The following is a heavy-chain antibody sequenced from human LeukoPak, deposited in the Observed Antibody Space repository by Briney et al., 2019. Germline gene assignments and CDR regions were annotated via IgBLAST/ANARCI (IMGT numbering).Heavy chain of an antibody. V-gene: IGHV1-69*13. CDR1: GGTFSSYA. CDR3: ASSDRGYYYYYYMDV. Sequence: SVKVSCKASGGTFSSYAISWVRQAPGQGLEWMGGIIPIFGTANYAQKFQGRVTITADESTSTAYMVLSSLRSEDTAVYYCASSDRGYYYYYYMDVWGKGTTVTVSS. J-gene: IGHJ6*03. CDR2: IIPIFGTA.